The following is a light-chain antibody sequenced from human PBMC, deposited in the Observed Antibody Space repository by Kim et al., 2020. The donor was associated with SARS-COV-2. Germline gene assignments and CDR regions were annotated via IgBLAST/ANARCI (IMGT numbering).Light chain of an antibody. CDR2: YDN. CDR1: NIRDKS. Sequence: PRATATISGGGNNIRDKSVHWYQQTPRHAPVVVMYYDNDRPSGIPERFSGSNSGNTATLTISRVEAGHEADYYCQVWDSSSDQWVFGGGTKVTVL. CDR3: QVWDSSSDQWV. V-gene: IGLV3-21*04. J-gene: IGLJ3*02.